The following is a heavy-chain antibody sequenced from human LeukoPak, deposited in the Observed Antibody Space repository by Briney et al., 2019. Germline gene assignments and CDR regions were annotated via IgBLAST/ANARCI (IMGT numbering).Heavy chain of an antibody. V-gene: IGHV3-48*02. Sequence: GGSLRLSCAASGFTFSNAWMSWVRQAPGKGLEWISSISGGSSTIYYADSVKGRFTISRDNARNSLYLQMNSLRDEDTAVYYCARRDYGSGSFFGIDYWGQGTLVTVSS. J-gene: IGHJ4*02. CDR2: ISGGSSTI. CDR3: ARRDYGSGSFFGIDY. D-gene: IGHD3-10*01. CDR1: GFTFSNAW.